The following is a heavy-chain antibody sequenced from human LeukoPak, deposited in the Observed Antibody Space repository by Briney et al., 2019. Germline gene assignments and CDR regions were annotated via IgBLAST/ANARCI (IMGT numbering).Heavy chain of an antibody. Sequence: SETLSLTCTVSDGSISSSSYYWGWIRQPPGKGLEWIGSIYYSWSTYYNPSLKSRVTISVDTSKNQFSLKLSSVTAADTAVYYCARDSWHGYNLGAYWGQGTLVTVSS. J-gene: IGHJ4*02. D-gene: IGHD5-24*01. CDR2: IYYSWST. V-gene: IGHV4-39*07. CDR1: DGSISSSSYY. CDR3: ARDSWHGYNLGAY.